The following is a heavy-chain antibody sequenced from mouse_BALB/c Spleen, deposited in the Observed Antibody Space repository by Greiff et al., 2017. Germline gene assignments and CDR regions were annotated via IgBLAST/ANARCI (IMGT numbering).Heavy chain of an antibody. CDR1: GFTFSSYA. Sequence: EVMLVESGGGLVKPGGSLKLSCAASGFTFSSYAMSWVRQTPEKRLEWVASISSGGSTYYPDSVKGRFTISRDNARNILYLQMSSLRSEDTAMYYCAREIYYDLYYFDYWGQGTTLTVSS. CDR3: AREIYYDLYYFDY. J-gene: IGHJ2*01. D-gene: IGHD2-4*01. CDR2: ISSGGST. V-gene: IGHV5-6-5*01.